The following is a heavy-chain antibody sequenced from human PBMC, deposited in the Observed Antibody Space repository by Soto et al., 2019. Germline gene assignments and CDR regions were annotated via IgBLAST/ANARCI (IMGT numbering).Heavy chain of an antibody. CDR2: INHSGST. Sequence: PSETLSLTCAVYGGSFSGYYWSWIRQPPGKGLEWIGEINHSGSTNYNPSLKSRVTISVDTSKNQFSLKLSSVTAADTAVYYCARGIRLAYYYGSGSRAFDIWGQGTMVT. CDR3: ARGIRLAYYYGSGSRAFDI. J-gene: IGHJ3*02. D-gene: IGHD3-10*01. V-gene: IGHV4-34*01. CDR1: GGSFSGYY.